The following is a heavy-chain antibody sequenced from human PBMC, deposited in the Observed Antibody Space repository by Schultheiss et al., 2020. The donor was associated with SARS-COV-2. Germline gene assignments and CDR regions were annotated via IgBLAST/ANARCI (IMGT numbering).Heavy chain of an antibody. Sequence: AGSLRLSCAASGFTFSSYGMHWVRQAPGKGLEWVSAISGSGGSTYYADSVKGRFTISRDNSKNTLYLQMNSLRAEDTAVYYCAKSTTVTTLFDYWGQGTLVTVSS. D-gene: IGHD4-17*01. V-gene: IGHV3-23*01. CDR1: GFTFSSYG. CDR3: AKSTTVTTLFDY. CDR2: ISGSGGST. J-gene: IGHJ4*02.